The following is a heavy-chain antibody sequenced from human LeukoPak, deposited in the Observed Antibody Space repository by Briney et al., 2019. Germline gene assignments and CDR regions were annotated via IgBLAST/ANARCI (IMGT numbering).Heavy chain of an antibody. CDR2: IRYDGSNK. CDR3: AKDKGGRIVGATTFDY. J-gene: IGHJ4*02. D-gene: IGHD1-26*01. CDR1: GFTFSSYG. Sequence: GGSLRLSCAASGFTFSSYGMHWVRQATGKGREWVAFIRYDGSNKYYADPVRGGFTISRDNSKDTLYLQMNSLRAEDTAVYYCAKDKGGRIVGATTFDYWGQGTLVTVSS. V-gene: IGHV3-30*02.